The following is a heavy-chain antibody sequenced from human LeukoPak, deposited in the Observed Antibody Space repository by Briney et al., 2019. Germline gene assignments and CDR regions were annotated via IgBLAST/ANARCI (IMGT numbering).Heavy chain of an antibody. V-gene: IGHV5-10-1*01. CDR2: IYPSDSYT. D-gene: IGHD3-9*01. Sequence: GESLKISCNGSGYSFTSYCISWVRQMPGKGLEWMGRIYPSDSYTNYSPSFQGHVTISADKSTSTAYLQWSSLKASDTAMYYCARSVYYDSLTGYSDWGQGTLVTVSS. J-gene: IGHJ4*02. CDR3: ARSVYYDSLTGYSD. CDR1: GYSFTSYC.